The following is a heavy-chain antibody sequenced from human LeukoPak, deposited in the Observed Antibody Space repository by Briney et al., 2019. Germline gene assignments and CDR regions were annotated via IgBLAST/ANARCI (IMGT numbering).Heavy chain of an antibody. J-gene: IGHJ4*02. V-gene: IGHV4-39*01. CDR2: IYYSGST. D-gene: IGHD3-10*01. CDR3: ARQYYYGSGSYPDFDY. Sequence: PSETLSLTCTVSGGSISSSSYYWGWIRQPPGKGLEWIGSIYYSGSTYYNPSLKSRATISVDTSKNQFSLKLSSVTAADTAVYSCARQYYYGSGSYPDFDYWGQGTLVTVSS. CDR1: GGSISSSSYY.